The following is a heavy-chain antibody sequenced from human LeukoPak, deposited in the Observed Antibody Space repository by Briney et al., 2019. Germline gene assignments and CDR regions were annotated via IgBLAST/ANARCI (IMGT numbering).Heavy chain of an antibody. J-gene: IGHJ5*02. CDR2: ISSSSSYI. CDR3: ARAGEGYYDLNWFDP. CDR1: GFTFSSYS. D-gene: IGHD3-3*01. Sequence: PGGSLRLSCAASGFTFSSYSMNWVRQAPGKGLEWVSSISSSSSYIYYADSVKGRFTISRDNAKNSLYLQMNSLRAEDTAVYYCARAGEGYYDLNWFDPWGQGTLVTVSS. V-gene: IGHV3-21*01.